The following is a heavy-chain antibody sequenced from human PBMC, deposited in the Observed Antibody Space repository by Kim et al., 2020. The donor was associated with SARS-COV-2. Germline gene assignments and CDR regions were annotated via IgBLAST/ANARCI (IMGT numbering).Heavy chain of an antibody. CDR1: GFTVSSNY. CDR3: ARVVGDYYYYYMDV. J-gene: IGHJ6*03. Sequence: GGSLRLSCAVSGFTVSSNYMSWVRQAPGKGLEWVSVIYSGGSTYYADSVKGRFTISRDNSKNTLYLQMNSLRAEDTAVYYCARVVGDYYYYYMDVWGKGTTVTVSS. V-gene: IGHV3-66*01. D-gene: IGHD3-16*02. CDR2: IYSGGST.